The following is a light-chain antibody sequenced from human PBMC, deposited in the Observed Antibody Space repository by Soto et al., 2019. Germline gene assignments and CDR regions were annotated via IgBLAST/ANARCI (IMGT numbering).Light chain of an antibody. J-gene: IGLJ1*01. CDR2: SND. CDR3: AAWDDSLNGFYV. Sequence: QSALTQPPSASGTPGQRVAISCSGSRSNIGSNTVSWYQQLPGTAPKLLIHSNDQRPSGVPDRFSGSKSGTSASLAISGLQSEDEADYYCAAWDDSLNGFYVFGTGTKVT. V-gene: IGLV1-44*01. CDR1: RSNIGSNT.